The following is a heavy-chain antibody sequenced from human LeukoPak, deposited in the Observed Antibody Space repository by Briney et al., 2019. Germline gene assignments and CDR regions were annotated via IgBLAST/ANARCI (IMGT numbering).Heavy chain of an antibody. V-gene: IGHV4-34*01. Sequence: SETLSLTCAVYGGSFSGYYCSWIRQPPGKGLEWIGEINHSGSTNYNPSLKSRVTISVDTSKNQFSLKLSSVTAADTAVYYCARRENWGELGYWGQGTLVTVSS. CDR2: INHSGST. CDR3: ARRENWGELGY. J-gene: IGHJ4*02. CDR1: GGSFSGYY. D-gene: IGHD7-27*01.